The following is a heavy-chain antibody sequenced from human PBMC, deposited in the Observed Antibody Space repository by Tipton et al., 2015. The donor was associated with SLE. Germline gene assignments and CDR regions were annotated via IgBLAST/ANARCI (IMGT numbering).Heavy chain of an antibody. Sequence: QSGPEVKKPGASVKVSCKASGYTFTSYGISWVRQAPGQGLEWMGWINAYNGNTNYAQKLQGRVTMTTDTSTSTAYMELRSLRSDDTAVYYCARDVMVQGVIAAAFDYWGQGTLVTVSS. CDR1: GYTFTSYG. CDR3: ARDVMVQGVIAAAFDY. J-gene: IGHJ4*02. D-gene: IGHD3-10*01. V-gene: IGHV1-18*01. CDR2: INAYNGNT.